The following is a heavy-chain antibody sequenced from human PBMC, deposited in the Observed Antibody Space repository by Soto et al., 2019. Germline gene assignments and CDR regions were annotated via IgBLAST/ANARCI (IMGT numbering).Heavy chain of an antibody. CDR1: GGSISSGGYS. V-gene: IGHV4-30-2*01. D-gene: IGHD3-10*01. Sequence: SETLSLTCAVSGGSISSGGYSWSWIRQPPGKGLEWIGYIYHSGSTYYNPSLKSRVTISVDRSKNQFSLKLSSVTAADTAVYYCARVGYYGSGGSYYYYGMDVWGQGTTVTVSS. CDR2: IYHSGST. J-gene: IGHJ6*02. CDR3: ARVGYYGSGGSYYYYGMDV.